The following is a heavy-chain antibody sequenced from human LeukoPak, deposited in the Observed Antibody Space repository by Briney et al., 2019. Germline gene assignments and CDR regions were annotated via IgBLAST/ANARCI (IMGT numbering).Heavy chain of an antibody. J-gene: IGHJ4*02. V-gene: IGHV1-18*01. CDR2: ISAYNGNT. Sequence: ASVKVSCKASGYTFTSYGISWVRQAPGQGLEWMGWISAYNGNTNYAQKLQGRVTMTTDTSTSTAYMELRSLRSDDTAVYYCARAEYYDFWSGPIGYWGQGTLVTVSS. CDR3: ARAEYYDFWSGPIGY. CDR1: GYTFTSYG. D-gene: IGHD3-3*01.